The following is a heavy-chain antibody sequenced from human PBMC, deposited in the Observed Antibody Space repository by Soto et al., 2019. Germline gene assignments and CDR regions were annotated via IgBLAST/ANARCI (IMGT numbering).Heavy chain of an antibody. CDR2: IYYSGST. J-gene: IGHJ4*02. V-gene: IGHV4-39*01. Sequence: SETLSLTCTVSGGSISSSSYYWGWIRQPPGKGLEWIGSIYYSGSTYYNPSLKSRVTISVDTPKNQFSLKLSSVTAADTAVYYCARQEGGWCDYWGQGTLVTVSS. CDR3: ARQEGGWCDY. CDR1: GGSISSSSYY. D-gene: IGHD2-8*01.